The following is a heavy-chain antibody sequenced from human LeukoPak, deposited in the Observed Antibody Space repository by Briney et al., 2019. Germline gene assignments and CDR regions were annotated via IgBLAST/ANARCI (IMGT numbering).Heavy chain of an antibody. J-gene: IGHJ6*02. Sequence: SETLSLTCTVSGGSISSSSYYWGWIRQPPGKGLEWIGSISYSGSTSYNPSLKSRVTMSGDTSKNQFSLKLSSVTAADTAVYYCARSYSYYYYYYGMDVWGQGTTVTVSS. CDR3: ARSYSYYYYYYGMDV. V-gene: IGHV4-39*01. CDR2: ISYSGST. CDR1: GGSISSSSYY. D-gene: IGHD4-11*01.